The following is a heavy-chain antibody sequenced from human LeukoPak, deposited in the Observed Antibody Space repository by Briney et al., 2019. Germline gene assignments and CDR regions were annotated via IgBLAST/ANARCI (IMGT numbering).Heavy chain of an antibody. J-gene: IGHJ4*02. CDR3: ARHYDSSGYWYYFDY. CDR1: GGSISSYY. V-gene: IGHV4-59*08. Sequence: SETLSLTCTVSGGSISSYYWSWIRQPRGKGLEWIGYIYYSGSTNYNPSLKSRVTISVDTSKNQFSLKLSSVTAADTAVYYCARHYDSSGYWYYFDYWGQGTLVTVSS. CDR2: IYYSGST. D-gene: IGHD3-22*01.